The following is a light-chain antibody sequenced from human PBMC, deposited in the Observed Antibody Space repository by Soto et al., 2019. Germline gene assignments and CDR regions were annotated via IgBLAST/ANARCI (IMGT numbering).Light chain of an antibody. J-gene: IGKJ1*01. CDR3: QQYNSYSWT. CDR1: QRISGW. V-gene: IGKV1-5*01. CDR2: DAS. Sequence: DIQMTQSPSTLSAFVGDTVTIPCRASQRISGWLAWHQQKPGKAPKLLIYDASTLESGVPSRFSGSRSGTEFTLTISSLQPDDFATYYCQQYNSYSWTFGQGTKVDI.